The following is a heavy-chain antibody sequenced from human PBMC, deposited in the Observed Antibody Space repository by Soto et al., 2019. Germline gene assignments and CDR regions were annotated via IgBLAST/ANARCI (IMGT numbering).Heavy chain of an antibody. CDR2: IYYSGST. CDR3: ANINYDFWSGSSYGMDV. CDR1: GGSISSSSYY. D-gene: IGHD3-3*01. J-gene: IGHJ6*02. V-gene: IGHV4-39*01. Sequence: PSETLSLTCTVSGGSISSSSYYWGWIRQPPGKGLEWIGSIYYSGSTYYNPSLKSRVTISVDTSKTQFSLKLSSVTAADTAVYYCANINYDFWSGSSYGMDVWGHGTTVTVS.